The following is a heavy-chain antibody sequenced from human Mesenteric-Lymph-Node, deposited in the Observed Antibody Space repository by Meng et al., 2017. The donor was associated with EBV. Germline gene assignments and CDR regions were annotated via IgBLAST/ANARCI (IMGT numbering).Heavy chain of an antibody. CDR2: INHNGVA. D-gene: IGHD1-26*01. V-gene: IGHV4-34*01. J-gene: IGHJ5*02. Sequence: QVPLQQGGAGLLKPSETMSLTCAVYGGSFSGYYWTWIRQPPETGLEWIGEINHNGVADYNPSLKSRVTISVDTSKNQFSLRLTSVTAADTAVYYCARGHMWDNKFDPWGQGTLVTVSS. CDR1: GGSFSGYY. CDR3: ARGHMWDNKFDP.